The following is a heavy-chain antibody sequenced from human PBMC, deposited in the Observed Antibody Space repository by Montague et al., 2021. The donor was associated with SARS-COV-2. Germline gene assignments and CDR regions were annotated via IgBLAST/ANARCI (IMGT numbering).Heavy chain of an antibody. V-gene: IGHV4-39*01. Sequence: SETLSLTCTVSGGSIRHSSCTWGWFRQAKGKELVWIGSNYYSGSNYYKPSIKSRVTISVHTSKNQFSLKLSSVAAADTAVYYCAMRGGAFDAFDIWGHGTMVTVSS. CDR2: NYYSGSN. CDR3: AMRGGAFDAFDI. J-gene: IGHJ3*02. D-gene: IGHD4-17*01. CDR1: GGSIRHSSCT.